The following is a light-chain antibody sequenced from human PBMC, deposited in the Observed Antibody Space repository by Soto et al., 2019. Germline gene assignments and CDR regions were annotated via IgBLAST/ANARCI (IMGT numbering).Light chain of an antibody. CDR1: QAITTY. CDR3: QQLNKYPIT. Sequence: IQLTQSPSSLSASVGDTVTITCRASQAITTYLAWYQQNPGKAPKLLISAASTLQSGVPSRFSGSGSGTDFTLTISSLQPEDFATYYCQQLNKYPITFGQGTRLEIK. V-gene: IGKV1-9*01. J-gene: IGKJ5*01. CDR2: AAS.